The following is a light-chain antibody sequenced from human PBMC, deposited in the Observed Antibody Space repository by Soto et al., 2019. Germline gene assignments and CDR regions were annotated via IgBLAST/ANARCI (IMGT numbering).Light chain of an antibody. V-gene: IGKV1-9*01. CDR2: SAS. CDR3: QQLNSFPFT. Sequence: IQLTQSPSSLSASVGDRVTITCQASQGTSSYLAWYQQKPGNAPKLLIYSASTLQSGVPSRFSGSGSGTGFTLTISNLQPEYFATYYCQQLNSFPFTFGGGTRVEIK. CDR1: QGTSSY. J-gene: IGKJ4*01.